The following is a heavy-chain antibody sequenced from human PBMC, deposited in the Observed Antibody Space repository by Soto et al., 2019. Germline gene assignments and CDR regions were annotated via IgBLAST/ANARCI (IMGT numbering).Heavy chain of an antibody. CDR3: ATGGLFSS. CDR2: INHAGTT. CDR1: GGYFSASY. J-gene: IGHJ5*02. Sequence: QVQLQQWGVGLLKSSETLSLTCDIYGGYFSASYWSWIRQTPGKGLEWLGEINHAGTTDYNPSVEGRIVISADASKNQFSLKLTSVTAADTAVYYCATGGLFSSWGQGTLVTVSS. V-gene: IGHV4-34*01.